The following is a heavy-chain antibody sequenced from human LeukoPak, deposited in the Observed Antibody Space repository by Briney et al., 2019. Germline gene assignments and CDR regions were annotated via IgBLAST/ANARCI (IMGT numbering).Heavy chain of an antibody. CDR1: GGSINNNDYY. CDR2: TYLGGST. J-gene: IGHJ4*02. V-gene: IGHV4-39*07. Sequence: SETLSLTCPVSGGSINNNDYYWGWIRQPPGKGLEWIGSTYLGGSTSYNPSLKARVTMSVDTSKNQFSLKLRSVTAADTAIYYCARLNPDRKLSFDYWGQGTLVAVSS. CDR3: ARLNPDRKLSFDY. D-gene: IGHD2/OR15-2a*01.